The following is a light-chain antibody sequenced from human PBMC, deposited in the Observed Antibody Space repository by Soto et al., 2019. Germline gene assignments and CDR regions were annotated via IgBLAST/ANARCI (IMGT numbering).Light chain of an antibody. CDR1: QSVSSN. CDR2: VAS. Sequence: EIVMTQSPATLSVSPGERATLSCRASQSVSSNLAWYQQKPGQAPRLLIYVASTRATGIPARFSGSGSGTEFTLTISSLQSEDFAXXXCXQYNNWPLTFGGGTKVEIK. CDR3: XQYNNWPLT. J-gene: IGKJ4*01. V-gene: IGKV3-15*01.